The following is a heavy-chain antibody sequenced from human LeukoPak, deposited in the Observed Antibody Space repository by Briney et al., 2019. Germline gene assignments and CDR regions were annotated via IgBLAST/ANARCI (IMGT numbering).Heavy chain of an antibody. D-gene: IGHD3-10*01. CDR1: GFTFSNAW. CDR2: MKSKTDGGTT. CDR3: TTGPFDYYGSASYLANGMDV. J-gene: IGHJ6*02. Sequence: GGSLRLSCAASGFTFSNAWMSWVRQAPGKGLEWVGRMKSKTDGGTTDYTAPVKGRFTSPRDDSKNTLYLQMNSLKTVDTAVYYCTTGPFDYYGSASYLANGMDVWGQGTTVTVSS. V-gene: IGHV3-15*01.